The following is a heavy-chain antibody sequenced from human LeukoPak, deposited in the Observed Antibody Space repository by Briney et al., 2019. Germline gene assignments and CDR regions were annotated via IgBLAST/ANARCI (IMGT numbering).Heavy chain of an antibody. CDR2: ISSGSTYI. V-gene: IGHV3-21*01. D-gene: IGHD3-3*01. J-gene: IGHJ3*02. CDR1: GFSFSSYS. Sequence: GGSLRLSCAASGFSFSSYSLNWVRQAPGEGLVWVSCISSGSTYIYYADSVKGRFTISRDNAKNSLYLQMNSLRAEDTAVYYCARETYEGAFDIWGQGTMVTVSS. CDR3: ARETYEGAFDI.